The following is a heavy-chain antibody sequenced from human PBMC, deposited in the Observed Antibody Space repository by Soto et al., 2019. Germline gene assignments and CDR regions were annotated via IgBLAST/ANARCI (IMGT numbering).Heavy chain of an antibody. J-gene: IGHJ4*02. Sequence: EVQLVESWGGLVQPGGSLRLCCAASGFTVSSNYMSWVRQAPWKGLALVSIIYSGGSTYYAHSVKGRFTISRDNSKNTLYLQMNSMRADDTAVYYCARAVHAFSSGYSPFDYWGQGTLVTVSS. CDR2: IYSGGST. D-gene: IGHD3-3*01. CDR1: GFTVSSNY. CDR3: ARAVHAFSSGYSPFDY. V-gene: IGHV3-66*01.